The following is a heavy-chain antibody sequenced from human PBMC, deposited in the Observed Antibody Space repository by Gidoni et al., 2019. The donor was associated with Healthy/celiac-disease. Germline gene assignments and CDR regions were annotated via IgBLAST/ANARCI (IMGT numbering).Heavy chain of an antibody. CDR1: GYSFTRYA. Sequence: QVQPVQSVAEVKKPGVSVKVSCKASGYSFTRYAINWVRQATGQGLGWMGWMNPNSGNTGYAQKFQGRVTMTRNTSIGTAYMELSSLRSEDTAVYYCARKVPAANNWFDPWGQGTLVTVSS. V-gene: IGHV1-8*01. J-gene: IGHJ5*02. CDR2: MNPNSGNT. D-gene: IGHD2-2*01. CDR3: ARKVPAANNWFDP.